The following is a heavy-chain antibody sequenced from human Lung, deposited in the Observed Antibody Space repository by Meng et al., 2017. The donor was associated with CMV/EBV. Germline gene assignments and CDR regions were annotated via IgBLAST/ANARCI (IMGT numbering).Heavy chain of an antibody. CDR3: ARGGSVGYCRDSACWGYLDY. V-gene: IGHV4-59*12. CDR2: IYYSGST. CDR1: GGPISGYY. J-gene: IGHJ4*02. D-gene: IGHD2-15*01. Sequence: LXCTVSGGPISGYYWSWVRQPPGSGLEWIAYIYYSGSTTYNPSLKSRVTVSLDLSKNQFSLKLNSVTAADTAVYYCARGGSVGYCRDSACWGYLDYXGQAXLVTVSS.